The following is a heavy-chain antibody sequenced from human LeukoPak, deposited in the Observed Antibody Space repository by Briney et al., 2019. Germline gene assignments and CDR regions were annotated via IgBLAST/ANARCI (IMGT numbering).Heavy chain of an antibody. CDR3: ARAVDYHDSSRYYYPIDH. V-gene: IGHV1-18*01. CDR1: GYTFTSYL. Sequence: GASVKVSCTTSGYTFTSYLITWVRQAPGQGLEWMGWISPYNGNTNYLQKYQGRVTMSTDTSTTTAYMDLRNLKFDDTAVYYCARAVDYHDSSRYYYPIDHWGQGTLVTVSS. CDR2: ISPYNGNT. J-gene: IGHJ4*02. D-gene: IGHD3-22*01.